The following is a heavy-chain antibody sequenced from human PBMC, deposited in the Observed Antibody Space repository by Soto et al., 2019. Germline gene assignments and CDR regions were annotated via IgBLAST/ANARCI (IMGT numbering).Heavy chain of an antibody. D-gene: IGHD1-7*01. J-gene: IGHJ5*02. CDR2: IIPIFGTA. V-gene: IGHV1-69*13. Sequence: SVKVSCKASGGTFSSYAISWVRQAPGQGLEWMGGIIPIFGTANYAQKFQGRVTITADESTSTAYMELSSLRSEDTAVYYCASNPNNWNYPFLDPWGQGTLVTVSS. CDR1: GGTFSSYA. CDR3: ASNPNNWNYPFLDP.